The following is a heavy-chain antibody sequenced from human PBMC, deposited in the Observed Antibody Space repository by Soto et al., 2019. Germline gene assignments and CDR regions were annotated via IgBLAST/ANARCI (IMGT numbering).Heavy chain of an antibody. D-gene: IGHD3-22*01. V-gene: IGHV1-24*01. Sequence: GASVKVSCKVSGYTLTELCMHWVRQSPGKGLEWMGGFDPEDGETIYAQKFQGRVTMTEDTSTDTAYMELSSLRSEDTAVYYCATVRGYYDSSGYLEYFDYWGQGTLVTVSS. CDR3: ATVRGYYDSSGYLEYFDY. CDR2: FDPEDGET. CDR1: GYTLTELC. J-gene: IGHJ4*02.